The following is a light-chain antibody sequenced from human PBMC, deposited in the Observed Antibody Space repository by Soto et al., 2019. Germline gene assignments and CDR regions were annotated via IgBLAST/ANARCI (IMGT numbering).Light chain of an antibody. CDR3: QQRSVWPIT. J-gene: IGKJ5*01. CDR1: QSVSSN. CDR2: GAS. V-gene: IGKV3-11*01. Sequence: EIVMTQSPATLSVSPGERATLSCMASQSVSSNLAWYQQKPGQAPRLLIYGASTRATGIPARFSGSGSGTDFTLTISGLEPEDFAVYYCQQRSVWPITFGQGTRLEIK.